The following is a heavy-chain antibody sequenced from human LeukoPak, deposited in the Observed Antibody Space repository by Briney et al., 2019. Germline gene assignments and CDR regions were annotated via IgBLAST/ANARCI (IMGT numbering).Heavy chain of an antibody. CDR3: ARVRRVAATFDY. D-gene: IGHD2-15*01. Sequence: SETLSLTCTVSGYSISSGYYWGWIRQPPGKGLEWIGSIYHSGSTYYNPSLKSRVTISVDTSKNQFSLKLSSVTAADTAVYYCARVRRVAATFDYWGQGTLVTVSS. CDR1: GYSISSGYY. CDR2: IYHSGST. J-gene: IGHJ4*02. V-gene: IGHV4-38-2*02.